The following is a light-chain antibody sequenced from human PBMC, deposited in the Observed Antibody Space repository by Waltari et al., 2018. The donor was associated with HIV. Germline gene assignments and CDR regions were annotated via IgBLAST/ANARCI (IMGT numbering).Light chain of an antibody. J-gene: IGLJ3*02. Sequence: HSALTQPASVSGSPGQSITISCSGTVTDIDIYKFVSWYRQCPGLAPHLFLCGVSSRPSGVSWRFSGSKSGDTASLTISGLEAEDEADYYCSSYTPSHSLVFGGGTKLTVL. CDR2: GVS. V-gene: IGLV2-14*01. CDR3: SSYTPSHSLV. CDR1: VTDIDIYKF.